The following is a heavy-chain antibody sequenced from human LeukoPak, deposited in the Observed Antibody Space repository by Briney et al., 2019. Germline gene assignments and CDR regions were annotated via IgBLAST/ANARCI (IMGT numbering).Heavy chain of an antibody. D-gene: IGHD6-19*01. CDR1: GIRFSGSG. CDR2: IQNDVGDK. V-gene: IGHV3-30*02. CDR3: AREGGVVVAGTFDY. J-gene: IGHJ4*02. Sequence: GGSLRLSCAASGIRFSGSGMHWVRQAPGKGLEWVSFIQNDVGDKNYADSVKGRFTVSRDNSQNTVYLQMNTLRPEDTAVYYCAREGGVVVAGTFDYWGQGTLVTVSS.